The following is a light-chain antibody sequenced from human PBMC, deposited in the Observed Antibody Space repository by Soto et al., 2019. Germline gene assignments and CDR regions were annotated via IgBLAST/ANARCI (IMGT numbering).Light chain of an antibody. J-gene: IGKJ1*01. CDR2: KAS. Sequence: DIQVTQSPSTLSASVGDRVTITCRASQSISSWLARYQQKPGKAPKLLISKASSLESGVPSRFSGSGSGTEFTLTISSLQPDDFATYYCQQYSNYPWTFGQGTKVEIK. CDR1: QSISSW. V-gene: IGKV1-5*03. CDR3: QQYSNYPWT.